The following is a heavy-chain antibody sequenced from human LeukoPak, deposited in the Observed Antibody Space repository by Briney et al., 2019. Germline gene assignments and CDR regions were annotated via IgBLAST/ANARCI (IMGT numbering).Heavy chain of an antibody. V-gene: IGHV3-66*01. CDR1: GLTFSDAW. CDR2: IYSGGST. J-gene: IGHJ4*02. CDR3: AREDYSSSSIDY. D-gene: IGHD6-13*01. Sequence: GGSLRLSCAVSGLTFSDAWVSWVRQAPGKGLEWVSVIYSGGSTYYADSVKGRFTISRDNSKNTLYLQMNSLRAEDTAVYYCAREDYSSSSIDYWGQGTLVTVSS.